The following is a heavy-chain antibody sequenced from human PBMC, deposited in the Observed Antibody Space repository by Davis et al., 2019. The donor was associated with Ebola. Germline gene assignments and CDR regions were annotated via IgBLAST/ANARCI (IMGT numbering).Heavy chain of an antibody. J-gene: IGHJ1*01. CDR1: GFTFSSYW. CDR2: INNDGTST. V-gene: IGHV3-74*01. D-gene: IGHD6-25*01. Sequence: GESLKISCAASGFTFSSYWMHWVRQAPGKGLVWVSRINNDGTSTSYADSVKGRFTISRDNAKNTPYLQMNSLRAEDTAVYYCVQLAARRTIQHWGQGTLVTVSS. CDR3: VQLAARRTIQH.